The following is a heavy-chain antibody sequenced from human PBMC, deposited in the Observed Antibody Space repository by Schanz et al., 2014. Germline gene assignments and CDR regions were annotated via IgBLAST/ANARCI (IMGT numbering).Heavy chain of an antibody. J-gene: IGHJ4*02. CDR3: ARGGSGSHYRLDY. CDR2: ISGSSRTI. D-gene: IGHD1-26*01. Sequence: EAHLVESGGGLVQPGGSLRLSCAASGFMFSSYSMNWVRQAPGKGLEWVSYISGSSRTIYYADSMKGRFTVSRDNAENALYLQMNSLRAEDTGLYFCARGGSGSHYRLDYWGQGTLVTVSS. V-gene: IGHV3-48*01. CDR1: GFMFSSYS.